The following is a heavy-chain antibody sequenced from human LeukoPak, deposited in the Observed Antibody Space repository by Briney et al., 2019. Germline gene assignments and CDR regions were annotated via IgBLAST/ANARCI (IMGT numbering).Heavy chain of an antibody. CDR2: IYYSGST. CDR3: ARLTKGRYFDYIFDY. D-gene: IGHD3-9*01. CDR1: GSSVSNTDFY. V-gene: IGHV4-39*01. Sequence: PSETLSLTCTVSGSSVSNTDFYWGWIRQPPGKGLQWIGNIYYSGSTYYNPSLNSRVTMSVDASKNQFSLKMTSVTAADTAVYYCARLTKGRYFDYIFDYWGQGTLFTVSS. J-gene: IGHJ4*02.